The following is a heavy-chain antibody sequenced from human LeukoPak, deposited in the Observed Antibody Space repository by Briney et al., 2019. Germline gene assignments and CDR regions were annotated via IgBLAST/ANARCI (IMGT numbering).Heavy chain of an antibody. D-gene: IGHD3-10*01. J-gene: IGHJ6*03. CDR1: VGSISSGSYY. CDR2: IYTSGST. CDR3: ARVGSDYYGSGSYYTHYYMDV. V-gene: IGHV4-61*02. Sequence: SQTLSLTCTVSVGSISSGSYYWSWIRQPAGKGLEWIGRIYTSGSTNYNPSLKSRVTISVDTSKNQFSLKLSSVTAADTAVYYCARVGSDYYGSGSYYTHYYMDVWGKGTTVTVSS.